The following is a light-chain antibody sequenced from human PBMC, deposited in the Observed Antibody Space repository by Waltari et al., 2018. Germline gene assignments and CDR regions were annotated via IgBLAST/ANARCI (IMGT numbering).Light chain of an antibody. V-gene: IGLV3-19*01. CDR2: DKN. J-gene: IGLJ3*02. Sequence: SSDLTQDPAVSVALGQTVRITCRGDRLRRSFARRYQQRPDQAPILVISDKNSRPSGIPGRFSGSSSGNTASLTIASTQAEDEADYYCSSRDNLNRHAVLFGGGTKLTVL. CDR1: RLRRSF. CDR3: SSRDNLNRHAVL.